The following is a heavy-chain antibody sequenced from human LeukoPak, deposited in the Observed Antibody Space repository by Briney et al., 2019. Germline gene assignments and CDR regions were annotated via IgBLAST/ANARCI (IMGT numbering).Heavy chain of an antibody. CDR2: INPSGGSA. CDR3: ARDLASTGYYWD. Sequence: ASVKVSCKTSGYTFTSYYMHWVRQDPGQGLEWMGIINPSGGSAIYAQNFQGRVTMTRDTSTSTVYMELSSLRSEDTAVYYCARDLASTGYYWDWGQGTLVTVSS. J-gene: IGHJ4*02. CDR1: GYTFTSYY. D-gene: IGHD3-22*01. V-gene: IGHV1-46*01.